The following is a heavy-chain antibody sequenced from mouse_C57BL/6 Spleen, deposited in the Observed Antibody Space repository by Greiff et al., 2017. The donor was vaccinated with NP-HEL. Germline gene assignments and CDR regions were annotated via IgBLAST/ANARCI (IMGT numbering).Heavy chain of an antibody. CDR1: GFTFSDYG. D-gene: IGHD1-1*01. V-gene: IGHV5-17*01. J-gene: IGHJ3*01. CDR3: ATGNYGSFAY. CDR2: ISSGSSTI. Sequence: EVQRVESGGGLVKPGGSLKLSCAASGFTFSDYGMHWVRQAPEKGLEWVAYISSGSSTIYYADTVKGRFTISRDNAKNTLFLQMTSLRSEDTAMYYCATGNYGSFAYWGQGTLVTVSA.